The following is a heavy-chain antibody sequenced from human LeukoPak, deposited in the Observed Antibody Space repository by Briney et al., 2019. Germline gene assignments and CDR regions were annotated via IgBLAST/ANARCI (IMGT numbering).Heavy chain of an antibody. D-gene: IGHD4-11*01. CDR3: ARGRGNYGYYYYGMDV. CDR2: INHSGST. CDR1: GGSFSGYY. Sequence: SETLSLTCAVYGGSFSGYYWSWIRQTPGKGLEWIGEINHSGSTNYSPSLKSRVTISVDTSKNQFSLKLSSVTAADTAVYYCARGRGNYGYYYYGMDVWGQGTTVTVSS. J-gene: IGHJ6*02. V-gene: IGHV4-34*01.